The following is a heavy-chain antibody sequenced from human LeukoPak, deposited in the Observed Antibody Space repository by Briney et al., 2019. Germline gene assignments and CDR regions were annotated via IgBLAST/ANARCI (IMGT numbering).Heavy chain of an antibody. D-gene: IGHD2-21*01. CDR1: GFTFGIHG. CDR2: ISSSSSYI. CDR3: ARDRKYCGGDCYSDQYNWFDP. V-gene: IGHV3-21*01. J-gene: IGHJ5*02. Sequence: GGSLRLSCVGSGFTFGIHGMNWVRQAPGKGLEWVSSISSSSSYIYYADSVKGRFTISRDNAKNSLYLQMNSLRAEDTAVYYCARDRKYCGGDCYSDQYNWFDPWGQGTLVTVSS.